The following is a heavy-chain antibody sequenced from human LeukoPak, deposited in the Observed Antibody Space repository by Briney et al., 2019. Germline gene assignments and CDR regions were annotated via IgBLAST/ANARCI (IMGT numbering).Heavy chain of an antibody. CDR1: GGSLSSGSYY. V-gene: IGHV4-61*02. Sequence: SETLSLTCTVSGGSLSSGSYYWRWLRQPAGKGLEWLGRIYTSGSTNYNPSLKSRVTISLDTSENHFSLKLSSVTAADTAVYYCARVTTGGYYNYWGQGTLVTVSS. CDR3: ARVTTGGYYNY. D-gene: IGHD3-22*01. J-gene: IGHJ4*02. CDR2: IYTSGST.